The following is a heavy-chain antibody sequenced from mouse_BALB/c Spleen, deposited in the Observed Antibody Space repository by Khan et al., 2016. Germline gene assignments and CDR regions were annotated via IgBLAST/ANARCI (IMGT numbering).Heavy chain of an antibody. J-gene: IGHJ2*01. CDR3: GRGDY. V-gene: IGHV5-17*02. CDR1: GFTFSSFG. Sequence: EVELVESGGVLVQPGGSRKLSCAASGFTFSSFGMHWVCQAPEKGLEWVALISSGSSAIYYAHTVKGRFTISRDNPKNTLSLQMTSLRSEDTAMYYCGRGDYWGQGTTLTVSS. CDR2: ISSGSSAI.